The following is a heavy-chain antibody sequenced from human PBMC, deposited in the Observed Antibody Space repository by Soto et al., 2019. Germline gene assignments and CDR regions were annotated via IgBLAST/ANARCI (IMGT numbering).Heavy chain of an antibody. Sequence: GGSLRLSCAASGFTFSSYSMNWVRQAPGKGLEWVSSISSSSSYIYYADSVKGRFTISRDNAKNSLYLQMNSLRAEDTAVYYCARDSGYSRSPGAFDIWGQGTMVTVSS. CDR2: ISSSSSYI. CDR3: ARDSGYSRSPGAFDI. V-gene: IGHV3-21*01. J-gene: IGHJ3*02. CDR1: GFTFSSYS. D-gene: IGHD6-13*01.